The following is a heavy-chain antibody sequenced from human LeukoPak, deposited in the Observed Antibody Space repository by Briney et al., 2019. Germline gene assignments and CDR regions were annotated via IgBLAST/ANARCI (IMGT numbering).Heavy chain of an antibody. V-gene: IGHV4-34*01. Sequence: SETLSLTCAVYGGSFSGYYWSWIRQPPGKGLEWIGEINHSGSTNYNPSLKSRVTISVDTSKNQFSLKLSSVTAADTAVYYCARSITMIVVDFMGFDPWGQGTLVTVSS. J-gene: IGHJ5*02. CDR2: INHSGST. CDR3: ARSITMIVVDFMGFDP. CDR1: GGSFSGYY. D-gene: IGHD3-22*01.